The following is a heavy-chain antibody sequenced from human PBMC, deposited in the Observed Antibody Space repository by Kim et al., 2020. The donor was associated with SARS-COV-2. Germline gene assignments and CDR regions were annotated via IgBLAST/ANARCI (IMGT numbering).Heavy chain of an antibody. Sequence: GGSLRLSCAASGFTFSNYGMHWVRQAPGKGLEGVAVISKDGSDKDYADSMKGRFTISRDNSKNTVYLQMSNLRAEDTAIYYCTNYGSGSGNLWCHGTLV. V-gene: IGHV3-30*18. CDR2: ISKDGSDK. D-gene: IGHD2-15*01. J-gene: IGHJ2*01. CDR3: TNYGSGSGNL. CDR1: GFTFSNYG.